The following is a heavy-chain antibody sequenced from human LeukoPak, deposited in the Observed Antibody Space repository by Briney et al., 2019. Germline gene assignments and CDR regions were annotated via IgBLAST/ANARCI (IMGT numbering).Heavy chain of an antibody. V-gene: IGHV4-38-2*02. Sequence: SETLSLTCTVSGYSISSGYYWDWIRQPPGKGLESIGGIYHSGSTYYNPSLKSRVTISVDTSKNHFSLKLSSVTAADTALYFCARADYSSSWSHYYYYMDVWGTGTTVTVSS. D-gene: IGHD6-13*01. CDR3: ARADYSSSWSHYYYYMDV. J-gene: IGHJ6*03. CDR2: IYHSGST. CDR1: GYSISSGYY.